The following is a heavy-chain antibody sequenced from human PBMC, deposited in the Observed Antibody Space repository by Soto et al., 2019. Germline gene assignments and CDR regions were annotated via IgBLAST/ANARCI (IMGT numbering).Heavy chain of an antibody. CDR2: ISGSGGST. CDR3: AKVRIVVVVAAYDY. Sequence: EVQLLESGGGLVQPGGSLRLSCAASGFTFSSYAMSWVRQAPGKGLEWVSAISGSGGSTYYADSVKGRFTISRDNSTNALYLQMNSLRAEDTAVYYCAKVRIVVVVAAYDYWGQGTLVTVSS. V-gene: IGHV3-23*01. D-gene: IGHD2-15*01. J-gene: IGHJ4*02. CDR1: GFTFSSYA.